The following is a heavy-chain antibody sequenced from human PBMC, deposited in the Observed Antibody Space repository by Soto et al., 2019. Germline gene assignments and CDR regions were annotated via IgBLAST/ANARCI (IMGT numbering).Heavy chain of an antibody. CDR1: GFRFSSCD. Sequence: QVQLVESGGGVVQPGRSLRLSCAASGFRFSSCDMHWVRQAPGKGLEWVTLISYDGSKKYTAESVKGRFTISRDNSQNTLYLQMNSLGAEDTAVYYCARDRGTTVIAYVFDLWGQGTLVTVSS. CDR2: ISYDGSKK. CDR3: ARDRGTTVIAYVFDL. V-gene: IGHV3-33*01. J-gene: IGHJ4*02. D-gene: IGHD4-4*01.